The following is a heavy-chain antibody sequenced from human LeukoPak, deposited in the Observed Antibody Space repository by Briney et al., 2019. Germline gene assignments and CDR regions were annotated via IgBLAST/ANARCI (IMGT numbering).Heavy chain of an antibody. V-gene: IGHV3-7*04. Sequence: GGSLRLSCAASGLTFSTYCMSWVRQAPGKGLEWVANIKEDGSEKYYVDSVKGRFTISRDNAKKSLYLQMNSLRAEDTAVYYCARDTGLRNTVFGHRGVYFDYWGQGTLVTVSS. CDR1: GLTFSTYC. D-gene: IGHD3-3*01. CDR3: ARDTGLRNTVFGHRGVYFDY. CDR2: IKEDGSEK. J-gene: IGHJ4*02.